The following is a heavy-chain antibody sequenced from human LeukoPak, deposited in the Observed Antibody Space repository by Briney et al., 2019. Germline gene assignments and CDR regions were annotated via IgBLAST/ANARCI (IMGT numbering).Heavy chain of an antibody. D-gene: IGHD6-13*01. CDR1: GFTFSDHF. Sequence: GGSLRLSCAASGFTFSDHFMTWIRQAPGNGLEWIAHMRGSGDTVSYADSVRGRFTISRDNVKNSLYLQMNGLRVEDTAVYYCARLGVITAAGTYDYWGQGVPVTVSS. V-gene: IGHV3-11*01. J-gene: IGHJ4*02. CDR2: MRGSGDTV. CDR3: ARLGVITAAGTYDY.